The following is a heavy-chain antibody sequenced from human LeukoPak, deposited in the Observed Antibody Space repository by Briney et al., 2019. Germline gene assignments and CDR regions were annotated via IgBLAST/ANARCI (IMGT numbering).Heavy chain of an antibody. CDR3: ARDESYYDSSGYRE. CDR1: GYTLTGYY. Sequence: ASVKVSCKASGYTLTGYYMHWVRQAPGQGLEWMGRINPNSGGTNYAQKFQGRVTMTRDTSISTAYMELSRLRSDDTAVYYCARDESYYDSSGYREWGQGTLVTVSS. J-gene: IGHJ4*02. D-gene: IGHD3-22*01. V-gene: IGHV1-2*06. CDR2: INPNSGGT.